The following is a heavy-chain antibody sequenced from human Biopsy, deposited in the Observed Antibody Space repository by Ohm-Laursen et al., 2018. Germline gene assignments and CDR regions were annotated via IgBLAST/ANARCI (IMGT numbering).Heavy chain of an antibody. V-gene: IGHV1-2*02. CDR3: AKPSGGVSTIGFDP. CDR2: INPATGET. D-gene: IGHD3-16*01. CDR1: GYTINAYY. J-gene: IGHJ5*02. Sequence: SVKVSCKASGYTINAYYIHWMRQAPGQGLEWMGWINPATGETRYAQRFQGRVTMTRDTSVTTAYMQLSSLTSDDTALYYCAKPSGGVSTIGFDPWGQGTQVIVSS.